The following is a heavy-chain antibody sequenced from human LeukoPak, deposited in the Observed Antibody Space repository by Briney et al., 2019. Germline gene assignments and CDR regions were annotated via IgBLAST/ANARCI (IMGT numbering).Heavy chain of an antibody. V-gene: IGHV3-23*01. D-gene: IGHD3-10*01. CDR2: LRSGGVRT. Sequence: SLRPSCAAAGLTFSSLAIDWDRQAPRRVLGWDSVLRSGGVRTYYADSVKGRLTLHRHNSKNPPYLQMNSLRADDTAVYYCAKETRSGSYYTSYFFEYWGQGTRVTVSS. J-gene: IGHJ4*02. CDR1: GLTFSSLA. CDR3: AKETRSGSYYTSYFFEY.